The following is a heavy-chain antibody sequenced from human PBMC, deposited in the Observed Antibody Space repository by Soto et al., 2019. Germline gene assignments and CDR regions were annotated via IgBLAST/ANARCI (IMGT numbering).Heavy chain of an antibody. Sequence: ASVKVSCKASGYTFTSYYMHWVRQAPGQGLEWMGIINPSGGSTSYAQKFQGRVTMTRDTSTSTVYMELSSLRSEDTAVYYCARERTKWGYDSRGSPAYWGQGTLVTVSS. CDR1: GYTFTSYY. J-gene: IGHJ4*02. CDR2: INPSGGST. V-gene: IGHV1-46*01. D-gene: IGHD3-22*01. CDR3: ARERTKWGYDSRGSPAY.